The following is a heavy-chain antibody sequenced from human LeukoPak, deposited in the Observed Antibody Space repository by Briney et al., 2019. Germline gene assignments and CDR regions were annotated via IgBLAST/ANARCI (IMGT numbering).Heavy chain of an antibody. J-gene: IGHJ4*02. CDR2: IWYDGSNK. V-gene: IGHV3-33*01. CDR3: ARDRTVTNRNYFDY. CDR1: GFTFSSYG. Sequence: PPGGSLRLSCAASGFTFSSYGMHWVRQAPGKGLEWVAVIWYDGSNKYYADSVKGRFTISRDNSKNTLYLQMNSLRAEDTAVYYCARDRTVTNRNYFDYWGQGTLVTVSS. D-gene: IGHD4-17*01.